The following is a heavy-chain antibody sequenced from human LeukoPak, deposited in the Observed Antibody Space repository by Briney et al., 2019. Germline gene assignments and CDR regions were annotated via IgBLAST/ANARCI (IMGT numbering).Heavy chain of an antibody. D-gene: IGHD1-7*01. CDR2: ISSGTSFI. V-gene: IGHV3-21*01. CDR3: ARGENYRPNWFDP. Sequence: GGSLRLSCAASGFPFSSYSMNWVRQAPGKGLEWVSSISSGTSFIYYADSVKGRFTISRDNAKNSLYLQMNSLRAEDTAVYYCARGENYRPNWFDPWGQGTLVTVSS. J-gene: IGHJ5*02. CDR1: GFPFSSYS.